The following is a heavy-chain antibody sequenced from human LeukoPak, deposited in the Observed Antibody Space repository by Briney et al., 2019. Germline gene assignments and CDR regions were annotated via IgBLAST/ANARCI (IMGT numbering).Heavy chain of an antibody. CDR3: AKGLRLQSLHY. CDR1: GFTFDDYA. V-gene: IGHV3-9*01. D-gene: IGHD4-11*01. J-gene: IGHJ4*02. Sequence: GGSLRLSCAASGFTFDDYAMHCVRQAPGKGLEWVSGISWNSGSIGYADSVKGRFTISRDNAKNSLYLQMNSLRAEDTALYYCAKGLRLQSLHYWGQGTLVTVSS. CDR2: ISWNSGSI.